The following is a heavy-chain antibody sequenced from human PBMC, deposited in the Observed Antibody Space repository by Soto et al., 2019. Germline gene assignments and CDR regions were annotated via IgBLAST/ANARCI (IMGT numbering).Heavy chain of an antibody. Sequence: EVQLLESGGGLEQPGGSLRLSCAASGFTFSGHSMSWVRQAPGKGLEWVSTFSGSGTTYYADSVKGRFTISRDDSKKTLYLQINSLRVEDTAIYYCAKLTQYWGQGTLVTVSP. V-gene: IGHV3-23*01. D-gene: IGHD3-16*01. CDR3: AKLTQY. J-gene: IGHJ4*02. CDR2: FSGSGTT. CDR1: GFTFSGHS.